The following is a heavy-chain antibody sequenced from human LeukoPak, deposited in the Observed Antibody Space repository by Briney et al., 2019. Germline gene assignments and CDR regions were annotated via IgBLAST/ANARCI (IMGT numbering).Heavy chain of an antibody. Sequence: QSGGSLRLSCAASGFTFSSYAMHWVRQTPGKGLDGVAIISYDGSNKYYADSVKGRFTISRDSSKNTLYLQMNSLRTEDTAVYYCARDRCNGGTCYLSVLDYWGQGTLVTVSS. CDR1: GFTFSSYA. CDR3: ARDRCNGGTCYLSVLDY. CDR2: ISYDGSNK. J-gene: IGHJ4*02. D-gene: IGHD2-15*01. V-gene: IGHV3-30-3*01.